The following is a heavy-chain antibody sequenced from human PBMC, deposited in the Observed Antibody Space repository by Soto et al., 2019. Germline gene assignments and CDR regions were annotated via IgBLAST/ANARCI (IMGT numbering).Heavy chain of an antibody. J-gene: IGHJ3*02. CDR2: LYSGGST. Sequence: EVQLVETGGGLIQPGGSLRLSCAASGLIVSTNYMNSVRQAPGKGLEWVSVLYSGGSTHYAASVKGRFIISRDNSKKTLYLQMNILRAEDPAVYYFSRYRPGDEGAACDIWGHGTLVTVSS. D-gene: IGHD3-10*01. CDR3: SRYRPGDEGAACDI. V-gene: IGHV3-53*02. CDR1: GLIVSTNY.